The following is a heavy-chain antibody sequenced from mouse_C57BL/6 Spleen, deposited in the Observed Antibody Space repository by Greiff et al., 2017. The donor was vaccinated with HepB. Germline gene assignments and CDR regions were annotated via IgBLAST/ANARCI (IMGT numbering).Heavy chain of an antibody. Sequence: EVQVVESGPGMVKPSQSLSLTCTVTGYSITSGYDWHWIRHFPGNKLEWMGYISYSGSTNYNPSLKSRISITHDTSKNHFFLKLNSVTTEDTATYCWARDQGYYYGDWYFDVWGTGTTVTVSS. J-gene: IGHJ1*03. V-gene: IGHV3-1*01. CDR1: GYSITSGYD. CDR2: ISYSGST. D-gene: IGHD1-1*01. CDR3: ARDQGYYYGDWYFDV.